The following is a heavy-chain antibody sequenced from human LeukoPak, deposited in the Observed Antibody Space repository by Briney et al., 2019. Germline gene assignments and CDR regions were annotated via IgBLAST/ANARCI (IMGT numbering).Heavy chain of an antibody. D-gene: IGHD3-3*01. V-gene: IGHV4-4*07. Sequence: PSETLSLTCTVSGGPISSYYWSWIRQPAGKGLEWIGRIYTSGSTNYNPSLKSRVTMSVYTSKNQFSLKLSSVPAADTAVYYCARGPPYYDFWSGNNWFDPWGQGTLVTVSS. CDR1: GGPISSYY. CDR3: ARGPPYYDFWSGNNWFDP. CDR2: IYTSGST. J-gene: IGHJ5*02.